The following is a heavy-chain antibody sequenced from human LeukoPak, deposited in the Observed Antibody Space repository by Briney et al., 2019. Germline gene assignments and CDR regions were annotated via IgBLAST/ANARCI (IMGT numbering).Heavy chain of an antibody. CDR1: GFTFSDYY. CDR2: IKQDGSEK. Sequence: GGSLRLSCAASGFTFSDYYMSWIRQAPGKGLEWVANIKQDGSEKYYVDSVKGRFTISRENAKNSLYLQMNSLRAEDTAVYYCARSFYGHDPYYCYMDVWGKGTTVTVSS. D-gene: IGHD2-2*01. CDR3: ARSFYGHDPYYCYMDV. J-gene: IGHJ6*03. V-gene: IGHV3-7*01.